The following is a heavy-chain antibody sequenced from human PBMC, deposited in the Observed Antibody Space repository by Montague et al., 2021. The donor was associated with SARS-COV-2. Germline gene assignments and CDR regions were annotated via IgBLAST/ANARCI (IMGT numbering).Heavy chain of an antibody. V-gene: IGHV3-7*03. D-gene: IGHD3-10*01. CDR3: AREISGGDFDC. J-gene: IGHJ4*02. CDR2: IKKDGREK. CDR1: GFTFSNYW. Sequence: SLRLSCAASGFTFSNYWMSWVRQAPGKGPEWVANIKKDGREKYYLDSVKGRFTNSRDNAKNALFLQVNSLRVEDTAVYYCAREISGGDFDCWGQGTLVTVSS.